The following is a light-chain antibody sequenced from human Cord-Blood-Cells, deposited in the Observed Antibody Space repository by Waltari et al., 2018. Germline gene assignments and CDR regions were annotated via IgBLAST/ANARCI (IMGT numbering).Light chain of an antibody. J-gene: IGKJ4*01. Sequence: EIVLTHSPATLPLSPGERATPACRASQSVSSYLTWYQQKPGQAPKLLIYDASNRATGIPARFSGSGSGTDFTLTISSLEPEDFAVYYCQQRSNWPLTFGGGTKVEIK. CDR3: QQRSNWPLT. CDR1: QSVSSY. V-gene: IGKV3-11*01. CDR2: DAS.